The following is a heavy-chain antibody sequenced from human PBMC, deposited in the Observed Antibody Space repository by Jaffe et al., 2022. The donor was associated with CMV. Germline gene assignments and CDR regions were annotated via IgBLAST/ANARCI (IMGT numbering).Heavy chain of an antibody. CDR2: INPSGGST. D-gene: IGHD4-4*01. Sequence: QVQLVQSGAEVKKPGASVKVSCKASGYTFTSYYMHWVRQAPGQGLEWMGIINPSGGSTSYAQKFQGRVTMTRDTSTSTVYMELSSLRSEDTAVYYCARVGVRSVTTYYFDYWGQGTLVTVSS. J-gene: IGHJ4*02. V-gene: IGHV1-46*01. CDR1: GYTFTSYY. CDR3: ARVGVRSVTTYYFDY.